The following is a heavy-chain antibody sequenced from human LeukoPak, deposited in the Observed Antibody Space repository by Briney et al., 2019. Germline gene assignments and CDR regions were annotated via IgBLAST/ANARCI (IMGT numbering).Heavy chain of an antibody. CDR1: GGSISSSSYY. Sequence: SETLSLTCTVSGGSISSSSYYWSWIRQPPGKGLEWIGYIYYSGSTNYNPSLKSRVTISVDTSKNQFSLKLSSVTAADTAVYYCARDQGRDGYKGNWFDPWGQGTLVTVSS. CDR2: IYYSGST. D-gene: IGHD5-24*01. V-gene: IGHV4-61*01. CDR3: ARDQGRDGYKGNWFDP. J-gene: IGHJ5*02.